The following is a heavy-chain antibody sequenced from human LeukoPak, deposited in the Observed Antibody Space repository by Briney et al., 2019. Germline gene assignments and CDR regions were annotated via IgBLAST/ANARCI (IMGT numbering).Heavy chain of an antibody. CDR2: IYSGGST. Sequence: GGSLRLSCAASGFTVSSNYMSWVRQAPGKGLEWVSVIYSGGSTFYADSVKGRFTISRDNSKNTLYLQMNSLRAEDTAVYYCVRESRDTNRNGYWGQGTLVTVSS. CDR1: GFTVSSNY. V-gene: IGHV3-53*01. J-gene: IGHJ4*02. D-gene: IGHD1-1*01. CDR3: VRESRDTNRNGY.